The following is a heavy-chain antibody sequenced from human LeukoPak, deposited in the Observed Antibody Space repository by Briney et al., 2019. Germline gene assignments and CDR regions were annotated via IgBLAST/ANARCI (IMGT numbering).Heavy chain of an antibody. Sequence: GSSVKVSCKASGGTFSSYAVSWVRQAPGQGLEWMGRIIPILGIANYAQKFQGRVTITADKSTSTAYMELSSLRSEDTAVYYCASSDPGYSYGADYWGQGTLVTVSS. CDR1: GGTFSSYA. CDR2: IIPILGIA. CDR3: ASSDPGYSYGADY. J-gene: IGHJ4*02. D-gene: IGHD5-18*01. V-gene: IGHV1-69*04.